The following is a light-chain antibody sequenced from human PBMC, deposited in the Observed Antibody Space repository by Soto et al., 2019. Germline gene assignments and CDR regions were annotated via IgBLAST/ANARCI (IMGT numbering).Light chain of an antibody. J-gene: IGKJ5*01. V-gene: IGKV3D-20*02. CDR1: QSVSSSY. CDR2: DAS. CDR3: QHRMNWPLT. Sequence: DIVLTQSPGSLSLSPGERATLSCTSSQSVSSSYLAWYQQKPGQAPRLIIYDASNRATGVPARFTGSGSETDCTLTISSLEPEDFAVYYCQHRMNWPLTFGQGTRLEI.